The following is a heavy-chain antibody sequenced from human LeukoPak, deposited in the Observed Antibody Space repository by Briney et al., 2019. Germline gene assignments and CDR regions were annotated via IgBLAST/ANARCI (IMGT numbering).Heavy chain of an antibody. CDR3: AKDAVRDDIAAAGTMEDY. V-gene: IGHV3-23*01. J-gene: IGHJ4*02. CDR2: ISGSGGST. CDR1: GFTFSSYW. D-gene: IGHD6-13*01. Sequence: GGSLRLSCAASGFTFSSYWMSWVRQAPGKGLEWVSAISGSGGSTYYADSVKGRFTISRDNSKNTLYLQMNSLRAEDTAVYYCAKDAVRDDIAAAGTMEDYWGQGTLVTVSS.